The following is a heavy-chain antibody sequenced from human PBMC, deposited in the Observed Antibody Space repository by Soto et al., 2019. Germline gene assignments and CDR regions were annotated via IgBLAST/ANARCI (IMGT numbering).Heavy chain of an antibody. Sequence: QAHLVQSGAEVKKPGASVKVSCKASGYTFTGYTFHWVRQAPGQGLEWMAWINSSSSDSSFAPKIQGRVTVTMDPPSSTAYMELTRLRSDHTAVYYCATEMATIKGFFDKWGQGTPVAVSS. CDR2: INSSSSDS. V-gene: IGHV1-2*02. D-gene: IGHD2-8*01. J-gene: IGHJ4*02. CDR1: GYTFTGYT. CDR3: ATEMATIKGFFDK.